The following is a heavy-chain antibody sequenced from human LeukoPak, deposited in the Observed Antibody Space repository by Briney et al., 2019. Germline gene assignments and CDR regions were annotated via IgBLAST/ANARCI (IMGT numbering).Heavy chain of an antibody. Sequence: GGSLRLSCAASGLTLSRHWMSWVRQAPGKGLEWVANINEDGSQKHHVDSVKGRFSISRDNAKNSLNLQMNSPRAEDTAVYYCARGHYDMDVWGQGTPVTVSS. V-gene: IGHV3-7*05. CDR2: INEDGSQK. CDR3: ARGHYDMDV. CDR1: GLTLSRHW. J-gene: IGHJ6*02.